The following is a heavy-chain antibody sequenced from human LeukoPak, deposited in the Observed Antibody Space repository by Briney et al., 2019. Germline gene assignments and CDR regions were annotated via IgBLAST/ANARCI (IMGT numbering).Heavy chain of an antibody. CDR2: FDPEDGET. CDR1: EYTLTELS. Sequence: ASVKVSCKVSEYTLTELSMHWVRQAPGKGLEWMGGFDPEDGETIHAQKFQGRVTMTEDTSTDTAYMEPSSLRSEDTAVYYCATDRIYYDFWSGYDYWGQGTLVTVSS. J-gene: IGHJ4*02. V-gene: IGHV1-24*01. CDR3: ATDRIYYDFWSGYDY. D-gene: IGHD3-3*01.